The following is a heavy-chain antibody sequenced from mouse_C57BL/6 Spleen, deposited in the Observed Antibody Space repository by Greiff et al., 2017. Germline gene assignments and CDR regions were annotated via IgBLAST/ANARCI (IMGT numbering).Heavy chain of an antibody. Sequence: VQLQESVAELVRPGASVKLSCTASGFNFNNTYMHWVKQRPEQGLEWIGRIDPANRNTKYDPKFKGKATITADTSSNTAYLQLSSLTSEDAAIYYWARESLEGFDYWGQGTTLTVSS. V-gene: IGHV14-3*01. J-gene: IGHJ2*01. CDR3: ARESLEGFDY. CDR2: IDPANRNT. D-gene: IGHD6-2*01. CDR1: GFNFNNTY.